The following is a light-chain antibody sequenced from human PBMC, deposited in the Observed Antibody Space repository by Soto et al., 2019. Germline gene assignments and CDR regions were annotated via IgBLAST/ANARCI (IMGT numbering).Light chain of an antibody. CDR1: QSVSSNY. J-gene: IGKJ2*01. CDR2: GAS. CDR3: QQFGVSSGFT. V-gene: IGKV3-20*01. Sequence: EIVLTQSPGTLSLSPGERATLSCRASQSVSSNYLAWYQQKPGQAPRLLIYGASSRATGIPDRFSGSGSGTDFALTISRLEPEAFAVYYCQQFGVSSGFTFGQGTKLEIK.